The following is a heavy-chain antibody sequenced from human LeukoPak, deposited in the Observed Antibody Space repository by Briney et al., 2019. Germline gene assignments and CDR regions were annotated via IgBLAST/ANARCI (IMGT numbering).Heavy chain of an antibody. V-gene: IGHV4-59*08. J-gene: IGHJ6*02. CDR3: ARVFGVTPYYYGMGV. D-gene: IGHD3-10*02. CDR2: IYYSGST. Sequence: SETLSLTCTVSGGSISSYYWSWIRQPPGKGLEWIGYIYYSGSTYYNPSLKSRVTISVDTSKNQFSLKLSSVTAADTAVYYCARVFGVTPYYYGMGVWGQGTTVTVSS. CDR1: GGSISSYY.